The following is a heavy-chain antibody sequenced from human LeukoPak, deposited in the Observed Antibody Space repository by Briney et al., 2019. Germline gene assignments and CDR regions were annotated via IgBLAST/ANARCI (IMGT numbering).Heavy chain of an antibody. Sequence: QPGRSLRLSCTASGFTLGDYAMSWFRQAPGKGLEWVGFIRSKAYGGTTEYAASVKGRFTISRDDSKSIAYLQMNSLKTEDTAVYYCTRDPGIVGAQGAFDIWGQGTMVTVSS. J-gene: IGHJ3*02. CDR2: IRSKAYGGTT. V-gene: IGHV3-49*03. CDR1: GFTLGDYA. D-gene: IGHD1-26*01. CDR3: TRDPGIVGAQGAFDI.